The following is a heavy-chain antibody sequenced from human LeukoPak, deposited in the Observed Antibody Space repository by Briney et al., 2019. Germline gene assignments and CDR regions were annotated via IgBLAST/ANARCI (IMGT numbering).Heavy chain of an antibody. CDR3: AIFQGTYGDNENDY. V-gene: IGHV1-69*01. CDR2: IIPMINTP. Sequence: ASLKGSCKASGGTFRSYAITWVRHAPGKGLEWMGGIIPMINTPKYAQKFQCRVSITADESTSTGYMEVSSLRSEDTAVYYCAIFQGTYGDNENDYWGQGTLVTVSS. D-gene: IGHD4-17*01. J-gene: IGHJ4*02. CDR1: GGTFRSYA.